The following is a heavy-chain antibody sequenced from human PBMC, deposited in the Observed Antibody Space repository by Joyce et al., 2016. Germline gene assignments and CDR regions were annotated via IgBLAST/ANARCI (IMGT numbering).Heavy chain of an antibody. D-gene: IGHD6-19*01. CDR3: TRGCSSGWGFDS. CDR1: GYSFTNYW. V-gene: IGHV5-51*01. Sequence: EVQLVQSGAEVKMPGESLKISCEISGYSFTNYWIGWVRQMPGKGLEWMAINYRGDSETRYSPDFQGQNTISANKSISTAYQQGSNLKASETAFYYWTRGCSSGWGFDSWGQGTLVTVSS. J-gene: IGHJ4*02. CDR2: NYRGDSET.